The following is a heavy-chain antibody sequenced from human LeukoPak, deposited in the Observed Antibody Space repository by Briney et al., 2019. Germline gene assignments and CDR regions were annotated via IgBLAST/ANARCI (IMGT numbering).Heavy chain of an antibody. V-gene: IGHV3-21*01. CDR1: GFTFSAYS. D-gene: IGHD3-22*01. Sequence: PGGSLRLSCAASGFTFSAYSMNWVRQAPGKGLEWVSSISTGSSYIYYADSVKGRFTISRENAKNSLYLQMNSPRAEDTAVYYCARDSTPYDSSGYCYDYWGQGTLVTVSS. CDR3: ARDSTPYDSSGYCYDY. CDR2: ISTGSSYI. J-gene: IGHJ4*02.